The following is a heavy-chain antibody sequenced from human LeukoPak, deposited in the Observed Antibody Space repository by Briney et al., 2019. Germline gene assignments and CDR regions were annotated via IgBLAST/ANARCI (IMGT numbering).Heavy chain of an antibody. J-gene: IGHJ4*02. Sequence: ASVNVSCKASGYTFTSYYMHWVRQAPGQGLEWMGIINPSGGSTSYAQKFQGRVTMTRDTSTSTVYMELSSLRSEDTAVYYCARDHYYDSSGYPGDYWGQGTLVTVSS. CDR3: ARDHYYDSSGYPGDY. D-gene: IGHD3-22*01. CDR2: INPSGGST. V-gene: IGHV1-46*01. CDR1: GYTFTSYY.